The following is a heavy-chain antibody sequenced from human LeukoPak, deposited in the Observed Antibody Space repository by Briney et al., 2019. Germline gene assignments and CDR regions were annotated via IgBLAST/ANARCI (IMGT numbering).Heavy chain of an antibody. J-gene: IGHJ4*02. CDR2: ISSSGSTI. Sequence: GGSLRLSCAASGFTFSSYEMNWVRQAPGKGLEWVSYISSSGSTIYYADSVKGRLTISRDNAKNSLYLQMNSLRAEDTAVYYCARGYSYGSDYWGQGTLVTVSS. CDR3: ARGYSYGSDY. V-gene: IGHV3-48*03. D-gene: IGHD5-18*01. CDR1: GFTFSSYE.